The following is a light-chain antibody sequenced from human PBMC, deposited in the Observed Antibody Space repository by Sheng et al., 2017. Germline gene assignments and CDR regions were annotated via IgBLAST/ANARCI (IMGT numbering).Light chain of an antibody. V-gene: IGKV1-5*03. CDR3: QQYNTYPWT. CDR2: QAS. CDR1: QSTSW. J-gene: IGKJ1*01. Sequence: DIQLTQSPSTLSASVGDRVTITCRASQSTSWLAWYQQKPGKAPKLLIYQASSLQTGVPSRFSGSGYGTEFSLTISSLQPDDFATYYCQQYNTYPWTFGQGTKVDIK.